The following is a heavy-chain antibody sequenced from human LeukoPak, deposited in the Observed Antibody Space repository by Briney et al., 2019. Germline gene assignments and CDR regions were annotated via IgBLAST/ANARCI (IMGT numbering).Heavy chain of an antibody. CDR2: INPNRGGT. J-gene: IGHJ4*02. Sequence: ASVKVSCKASGYTFTGHYMHWVRQALGQGLEWMGWINPNRGGTNYAQKFQGRVTMTRDTSISTAYMELSRLRSDDTAVYYCARDRGYSYGYGFDYWGQGTLVTVSS. D-gene: IGHD5-18*01. V-gene: IGHV1-2*02. CDR3: ARDRGYSYGYGFDY. CDR1: GYTFTGHY.